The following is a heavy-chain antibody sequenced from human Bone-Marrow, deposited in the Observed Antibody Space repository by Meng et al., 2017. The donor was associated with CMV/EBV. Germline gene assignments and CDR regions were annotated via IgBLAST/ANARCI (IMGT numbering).Heavy chain of an antibody. Sequence: GESLKISCAASGFTFSNYWMSWVRQAPGKGLEWVANIKQDGNEKYYVDSVKGRFTISRDNAKNSLYLQMNSLRAEDTAVYYCASPYCSSTSCYTDYYYGMDVWGQGTTVTVSS. D-gene: IGHD2-2*02. CDR1: GFTFSNYW. CDR3: ASPYCSSTSCYTDYYYGMDV. J-gene: IGHJ6*02. CDR2: IKQDGNEK. V-gene: IGHV3-7*01.